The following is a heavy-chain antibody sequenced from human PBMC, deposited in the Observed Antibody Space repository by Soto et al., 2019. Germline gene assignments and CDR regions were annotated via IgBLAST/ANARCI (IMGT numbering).Heavy chain of an antibody. V-gene: IGHV4-31*03. Sequence: QVQLQESGPGLVKPSQTLSLTCTVSGGSISSCGYYWSWIRQHPGKGLELIVYIYYSGTTYYNPSLKSRVTLSVDTSKNQFARKLSCVTAAATAVYYCARDGFGGVMDVWCKGTTFTFCS. CDR2: IYYSGTT. J-gene: IGHJ6*04. D-gene: IGHD3-10*01. CDR1: GGSISSCGYY. CDR3: ARDGFGGVMDV.